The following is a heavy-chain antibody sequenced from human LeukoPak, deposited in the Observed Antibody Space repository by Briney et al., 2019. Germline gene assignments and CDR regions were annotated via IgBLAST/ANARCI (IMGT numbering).Heavy chain of an antibody. Sequence: GASVKVSCKVSGYTLTELSMHWVRQAPGKGLEWMGGFDPEDGETIYAQKFQGRVTMTEDTSTDTAYMELSSLRSEDAAVYYCASPAELAARRSDGFDISGQGTMVTVSS. CDR1: GYTLTELS. V-gene: IGHV1-24*01. CDR2: FDPEDGET. D-gene: IGHD6-6*01. CDR3: ASPAELAARRSDGFDI. J-gene: IGHJ3*02.